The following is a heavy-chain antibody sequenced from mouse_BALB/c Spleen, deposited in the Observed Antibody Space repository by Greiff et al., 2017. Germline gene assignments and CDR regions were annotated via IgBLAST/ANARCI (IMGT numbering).Heavy chain of an antibody. CDR3: TRDRGSWFAY. D-gene: IGHD3-1*01. J-gene: IGHJ3*01. V-gene: IGHV5-6-4*01. CDR2: ISSGGSYT. Sequence: EVKLEESGGGLVKPGGSLKLSCAASGFTFSSYTMSWVRQTPEKRLEWVATISSGGSYTYYPDSVKGRFTISRDNAKNTLYLQMSSLKSEDTAMYYCTRDRGSWFAYWGQGTLVTVSA. CDR1: GFTFSSYT.